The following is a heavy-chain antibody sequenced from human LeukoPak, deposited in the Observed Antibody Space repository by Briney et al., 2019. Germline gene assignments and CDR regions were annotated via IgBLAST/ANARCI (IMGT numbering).Heavy chain of an antibody. CDR2: IKQDGSEK. D-gene: IGHD4-17*01. CDR1: GFTFSSYW. J-gene: IGHJ4*02. V-gene: IGHV3-7*01. CDR3: ALAPMTTVTSFDY. Sequence: GGSLRLSCAASGFTFSSYWMSWVRQAPGKGLGWVANIKQDGSEKYYVDSVKGRFTISRDNAKNSLYLQMNSLRAEDTAVYYCALAPMTTVTSFDYWGQGTLVTVSS.